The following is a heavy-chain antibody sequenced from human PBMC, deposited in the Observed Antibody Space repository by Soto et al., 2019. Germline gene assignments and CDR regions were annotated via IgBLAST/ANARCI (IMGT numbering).Heavy chain of an antibody. CDR2: IIPILGIA. Sequence: QVQLVQSGAEVKKPGSSVKVSCKASGGTFSSYTISWVRQAPGQGLEWMGRIIPILGIANYAQKFQGRVTITADKSTSTAYMELSSLRSEDTAVYYCARDRHYGSDRTGIDYWGQGTLVTVSS. CDR1: GGTFSSYT. V-gene: IGHV1-69*08. D-gene: IGHD3-10*01. CDR3: ARDRHYGSDRTGIDY. J-gene: IGHJ4*02.